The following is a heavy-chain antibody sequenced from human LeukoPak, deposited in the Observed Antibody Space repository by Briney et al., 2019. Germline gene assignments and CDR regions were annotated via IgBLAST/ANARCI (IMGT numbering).Heavy chain of an antibody. CDR3: ARELGSSSWYVLENYYYYGMDV. CDR2: IYYSGST. J-gene: IGHJ6*02. V-gene: IGHV4-39*02. D-gene: IGHD6-13*01. Sequence: SETLSLTCTVSGGSISSSSYYWGWIRQPPGEGLEWIGSIYYSGSTYYNPSLKSRVTISVDTAKNQFFLKLSSVTAADTAVYSCARELGSSSWYVLENYYYYGMDVWGQGTTVTVSS. CDR1: GGSISSSSYY.